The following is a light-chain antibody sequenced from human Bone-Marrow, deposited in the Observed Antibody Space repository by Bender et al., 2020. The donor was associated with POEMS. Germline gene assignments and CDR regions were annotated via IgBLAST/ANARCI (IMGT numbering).Light chain of an antibody. V-gene: IGLV1-47*01. CDR3: AAWEDSLNGWV. Sequence: QSVLTQPPSASGTPGQRVTISCSGSSSNIGTNPVYWYQQLPGTAPKLLIYLNNQRPSGVPDRFSGSTSGTSASLAISGLRSEDEADYYCAAWEDSLNGWVFGGGTKLTVL. J-gene: IGLJ3*02. CDR1: SSNIGTNP. CDR2: LNN.